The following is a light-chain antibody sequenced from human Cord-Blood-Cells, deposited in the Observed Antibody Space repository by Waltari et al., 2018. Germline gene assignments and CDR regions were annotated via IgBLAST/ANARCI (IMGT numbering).Light chain of an antibody. Sequence: SYELTQPPSVSVSPGQTARITCPGDTLGANYACWYQQKPGQSPVLVIYQDSKRPSGIPERFSGSNSGNTATLTISGTQAMDEADYYCQAWDSSTYVFGTGTKVTVL. CDR1: TLGANY. CDR3: QAWDSSTYV. J-gene: IGLJ1*01. CDR2: QDS. V-gene: IGLV3-1*01.